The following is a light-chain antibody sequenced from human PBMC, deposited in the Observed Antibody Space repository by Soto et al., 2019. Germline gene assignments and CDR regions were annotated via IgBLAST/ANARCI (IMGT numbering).Light chain of an antibody. CDR2: AAS. J-gene: IGKJ4*01. V-gene: IGKV1D-12*01. CDR3: QQANSFPLT. CDR1: RPFSAW. Sequence: DIQMTQSPSSVSASVGDRVTITCRASRPFSAWLAWYQQKPGKAPKLLIYAASNLQSGVPSRFSGSGSGTDFTLTINGLQPEDFATYYCQQANSFPLTFGGGTKVDIK.